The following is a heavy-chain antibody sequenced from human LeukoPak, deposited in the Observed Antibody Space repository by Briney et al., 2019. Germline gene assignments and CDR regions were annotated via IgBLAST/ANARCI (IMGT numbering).Heavy chain of an antibody. D-gene: IGHD3-3*01. J-gene: IGHJ4*02. CDR1: GGSISSSSYY. Sequence: PETLSLTCTVSGGSISSSSYYWGWIRQPPGKGLEWIGSIYYSGSTYYNPSLKSRVTISVDTSKNQFSLKLSSVTAADTAVYYYARKRIFGVVPRGTFDYWGQGTLVTVSS. V-gene: IGHV4-39*01. CDR3: ARKRIFGVVPRGTFDY. CDR2: IYYSGST.